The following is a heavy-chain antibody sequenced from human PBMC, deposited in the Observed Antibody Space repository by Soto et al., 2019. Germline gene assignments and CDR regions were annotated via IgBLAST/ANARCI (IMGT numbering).Heavy chain of an antibody. CDR1: GASIRDYY. Sequence: PSETLSLTCTVSGASIRDYYWSWVRQPPGKGLEWLGYIYDSGTTNYNPPLKSRLTISLDPSKFHFSLRLTSVTAADTAVYYCARYKSNYYYGMDVWGQGTTVTVSS. J-gene: IGHJ6*02. CDR2: IYDSGTT. CDR3: ARYKSNYYYGMDV. D-gene: IGHD1-20*01. V-gene: IGHV4-59*01.